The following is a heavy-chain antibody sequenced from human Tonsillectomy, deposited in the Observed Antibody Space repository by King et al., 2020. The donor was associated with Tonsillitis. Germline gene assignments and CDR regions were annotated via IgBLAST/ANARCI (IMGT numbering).Heavy chain of an antibody. CDR2: INAYNGNT. V-gene: IGHV1-18*01. Sequence: QLVQSGAEVKKPGASVKVSCKASGYTFTSYGISCVRQAPGQGLEWMGWINAYNGNTNYAQHLQGRVTMTTDTSTSTAYMELRSLRPDGTAVYYCARSPWLATVRPMYYYAMHVWGQGTTVTVSS. J-gene: IGHJ6*02. CDR3: ARSPWLATVRPMYYYAMHV. D-gene: IGHD2-15*01. CDR1: GYTFTSYG.